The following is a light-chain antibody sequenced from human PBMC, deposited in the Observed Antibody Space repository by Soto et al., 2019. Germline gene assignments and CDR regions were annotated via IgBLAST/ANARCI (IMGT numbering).Light chain of an antibody. CDR2: GAS. V-gene: IGKV3-20*01. CDR3: QQYGSSRT. J-gene: IGKJ1*01. Sequence: EIVLTQSPGTLSLSPGERATLSCRASQSVSSSYLAWYQQKPGQAPRLLIYGASSRATGIPDRFSGSGSGTDFTLTISRLEPEDFAVYYWQQYGSSRTFGQGTKVKIK. CDR1: QSVSSSY.